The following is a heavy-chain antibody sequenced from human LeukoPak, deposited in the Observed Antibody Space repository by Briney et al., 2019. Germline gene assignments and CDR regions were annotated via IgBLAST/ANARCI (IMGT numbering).Heavy chain of an antibody. CDR2: IYYSGST. J-gene: IGHJ6*03. D-gene: IGHD6-13*01. Sequence: SETLSLTCTVSGGSISSYYWSWIRQPPGKGLEWIGYIYYSGSTNYNPSLKSRVTISVDTSKNQFSLKLSSVTAADTAVYYCARGQLGYYYYMGVWGKGTTVTVSS. CDR3: ARGQLGYYYYMGV. CDR1: GGSISSYY. V-gene: IGHV4-59*01.